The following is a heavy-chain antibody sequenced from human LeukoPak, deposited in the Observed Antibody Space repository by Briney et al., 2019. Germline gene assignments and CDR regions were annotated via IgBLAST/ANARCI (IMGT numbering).Heavy chain of an antibody. D-gene: IGHD2-15*01. J-gene: IGHJ4*02. CDR3: AKSGTVGDYVDY. CDR2: ISYDGSNK. V-gene: IGHV3-30*18. CDR1: GFTFSSYG. Sequence: PGGSLRLSCAASGFTFSSYGMHWVRQAPGKGLEWVAVISYDGSNKYYADSVKGRFTISRDNSKNTLYLQMNSPRAEDTAVYYCAKSGTVGDYVDYWGQGTLVTVSS.